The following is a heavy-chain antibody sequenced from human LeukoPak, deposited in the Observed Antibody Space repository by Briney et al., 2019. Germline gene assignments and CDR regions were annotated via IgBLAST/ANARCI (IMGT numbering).Heavy chain of an antibody. CDR3: ARDLAATGSRWFDP. J-gene: IGHJ5*02. CDR2: MSPISGNT. D-gene: IGHD6-13*01. CDR1: GYTFTSYY. V-gene: IGHV1-8*02. Sequence: ASVKVSCKASGYTFTSYYIHWVRQAPGQGLEWMGWMSPISGNTGYAQKFQGRVTMTRNTSISTAYMELSSLRSEDTAVYYCARDLAATGSRWFDPWGQGTLVTVSS.